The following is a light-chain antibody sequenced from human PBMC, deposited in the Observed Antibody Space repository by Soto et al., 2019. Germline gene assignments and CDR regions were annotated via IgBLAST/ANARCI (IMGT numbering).Light chain of an antibody. J-gene: IGKJ3*01. CDR1: QSVSSSY. CDR3: QLCGTSGGFT. Sequence: EIVVTQSPCTLSLSPGERATLSCRASQSVSSSYLAWYQQKPGQAPRLLIYDAYSRATGIPDRFSGSGSGTDLTLTISRLEPEDFAVYYRQLCGTSGGFTFGPGTKLDI. CDR2: DAY. V-gene: IGKV3-20*01.